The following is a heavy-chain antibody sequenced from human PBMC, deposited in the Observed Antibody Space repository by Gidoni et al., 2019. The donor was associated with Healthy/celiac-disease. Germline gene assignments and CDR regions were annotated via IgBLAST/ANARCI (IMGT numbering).Heavy chain of an antibody. CDR3: ARDSRGYCSGGSCVIYYYGMDV. CDR1: GGSISSYY. Sequence: QVQLQESGPGLVKPSETLSLTCTVSGGSISSYYWSWIRQPPGKGLEWIGYIYYSGSTNYNPSLKSRVTISVDTSKNQFSLKLSSVTAADTAVYYCARDSRGYCSGGSCVIYYYGMDVWGQGTTVTVSS. V-gene: IGHV4-59*01. D-gene: IGHD2-15*01. J-gene: IGHJ6*02. CDR2: IYYSGST.